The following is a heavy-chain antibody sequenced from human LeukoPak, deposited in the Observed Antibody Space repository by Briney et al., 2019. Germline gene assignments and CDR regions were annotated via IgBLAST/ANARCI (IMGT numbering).Heavy chain of an antibody. CDR2: ISSGSRSI. D-gene: IGHD2-21*01. V-gene: IGHV3-21*01. CDR3: ARGDLWIDY. CDR1: GFTFGDYS. J-gene: IGHJ4*02. Sequence: GGSLRLSCAASGFTFGDYSMNWVRQAPGKGLEWVSFISSGSRSILYADSVKGRFTISRDNAKNSMYLQMNTLRAEDTAVYYCARGDLWIDYWGQGTLVTVST.